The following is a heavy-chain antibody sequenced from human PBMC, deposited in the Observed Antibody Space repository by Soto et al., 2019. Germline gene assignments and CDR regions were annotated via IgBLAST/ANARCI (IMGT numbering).Heavy chain of an antibody. V-gene: IGHV3-23*01. D-gene: IGHD3-3*01. CDR1: GFTFSSYA. CDR2: ISGSGGST. Sequence: GGSLRLSCAASGFTFSSYAMSWVRQAPGKGLEWVSAISGSGGSTYYADSVKGRFTISRDNSKNTLYLQMNSLRAEDTAVYYCAKDLSCSRCDYDFWSGYPRRTYWGQGTLVTVSS. CDR3: AKDLSCSRCDYDFWSGYPRRTY. J-gene: IGHJ4*02.